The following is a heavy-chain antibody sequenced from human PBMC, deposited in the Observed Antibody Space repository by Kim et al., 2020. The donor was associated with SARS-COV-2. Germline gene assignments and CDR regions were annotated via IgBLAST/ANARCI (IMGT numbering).Heavy chain of an antibody. Sequence: SVKVSCKASGGTFSSYAISWVRQAPGQGLEWMGGIIPIFGTANYAQKFQGRVTITADESTSTAYMELSSLRSEDTAVYYCARDLQYSYGLDYYYYYGMDVWGQGTTVTVSS. D-gene: IGHD5-18*01. J-gene: IGHJ6*02. CDR3: ARDLQYSYGLDYYYYYGMDV. CDR2: IIPIFGTA. V-gene: IGHV1-69*13. CDR1: GGTFSSYA.